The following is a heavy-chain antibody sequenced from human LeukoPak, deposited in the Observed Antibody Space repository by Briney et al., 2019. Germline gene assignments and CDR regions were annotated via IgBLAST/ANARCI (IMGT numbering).Heavy chain of an antibody. V-gene: IGHV4-61*08. CDR3: AKNGQTGFSFDP. D-gene: IGHD1-14*01. J-gene: IGHJ5*02. Sequence: PSETLSLTCTVSGASISSGGCYWSWIRQPPGTGLEWIGEGNDGGGTKFNPSLKSRVTISADTSKNQFSLKLRSATAADTGVYYCAKNGQTGFSFDPWGQGTLVTVSS. CDR1: GASISSGGCY. CDR2: GNDGGGT.